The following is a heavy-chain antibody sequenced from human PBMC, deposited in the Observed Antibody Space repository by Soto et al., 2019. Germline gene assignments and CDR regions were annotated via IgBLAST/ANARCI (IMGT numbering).Heavy chain of an antibody. CDR2: ISYDGSNK. CDR1: GFTFSSYA. CDR3: ARDRGGSSIAARPFWFDP. D-gene: IGHD6-6*01. J-gene: IGHJ5*02. V-gene: IGHV3-30-3*01. Sequence: GGSLRLSCAASGFTFSSYAMHWVRQAPGKGLEWVAVISYDGSNKYYADSVKGRFTISRDNSKNTLYLQMNSLRAEDTAVYYCARDRGGSSIAARPFWFDPWGQGTLVTVSS.